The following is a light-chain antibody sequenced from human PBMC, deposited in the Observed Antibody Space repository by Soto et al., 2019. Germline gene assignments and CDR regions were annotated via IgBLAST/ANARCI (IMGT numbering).Light chain of an antibody. J-gene: IGKJ2*01. Sequence: EVVLTQSPGTLSLSTGESATLSCRASQSVTNNYFAWYQQKPGQAPRLLIFGSSDRATGIPDRFSGSGSVRAFARSISRLEPEDFAVYYCHQYGSSPPYTFGQGTKLEIK. CDR2: GSS. V-gene: IGKV3-20*01. CDR1: QSVTNNY. CDR3: HQYGSSPPYT.